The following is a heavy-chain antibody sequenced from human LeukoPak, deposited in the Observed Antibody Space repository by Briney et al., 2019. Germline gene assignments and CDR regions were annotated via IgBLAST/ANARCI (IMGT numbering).Heavy chain of an antibody. CDR2: INPNSGGT. J-gene: IGHJ4*02. V-gene: IGHV1-2*02. D-gene: IGHD3-10*01. CDR3: ARDRGPPPGDVDY. Sequence: ASVKVSCKASGYTFTGYYMHWVRQAPGQGLEWKGWINPNSGGTNYAQKFQGRVTMTRDTSISTACMELSRLRSDDTAVYYCARDRGPPPGDVDYWGQGTLVTVSS. CDR1: GYTFTGYY.